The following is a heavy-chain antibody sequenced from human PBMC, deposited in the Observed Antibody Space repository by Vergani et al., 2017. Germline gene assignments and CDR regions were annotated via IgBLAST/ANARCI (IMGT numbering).Heavy chain of an antibody. J-gene: IGHJ6*02. CDR2: VDPEDGET. D-gene: IGHD4-17*01. CDR1: GYTFTDHN. CDR3: ATPQTVTTGGMQV. V-gene: IGHV1-69-2*01. Sequence: EVQLVQSGAEVKKPGATMKISCKVSGYTFTDHNMHWVKQAPGKGLEWMGLVDPEDGETIYAEKFKGRVTIAAATSTDTAHLELSSLRSEDTAVYYCATPQTVTTGGMQVWVQGTTVGVSS.